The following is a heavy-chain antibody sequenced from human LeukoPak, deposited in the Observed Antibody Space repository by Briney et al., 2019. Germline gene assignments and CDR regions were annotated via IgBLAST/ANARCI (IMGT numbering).Heavy chain of an antibody. D-gene: IGHD3-22*01. CDR3: AKKWSGDYDSSDVNDAFDI. CDR2: LSYDGSNK. V-gene: IGHV3-30*18. Sequence: GGSLGLSCAASGFTFSSYGMHWVRQAPGRGLEWVAVLSYDGSNKFYADSVKGRFTISRDNSKNTLYLQMNSLRPEDTAVYYCAKKWSGDYDSSDVNDAFDIWGQGTMVTVSS. CDR1: GFTFSSYG. J-gene: IGHJ3*02.